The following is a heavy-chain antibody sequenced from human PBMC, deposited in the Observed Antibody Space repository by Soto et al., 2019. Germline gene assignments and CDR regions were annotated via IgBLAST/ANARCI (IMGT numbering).Heavy chain of an antibody. J-gene: IGHJ2*01. CDR2: ISTDKGYT. CDR3: ARDLVCGAGGNCHPEWYFDY. D-gene: IGHD2-15*01. V-gene: IGHV1-18*01. Sequence: VQFVQSGAEVKEAGASLKVSCKASGYTFVNFGITWVRQAPAQGVEWVGWISTDKGYTTYGEKFQGRVSMTADTATNTADMDLSSLNSDDTAVYYCARDLVCGAGGNCHPEWYFDYWGRGTLVTVSS. CDR1: GYTFVNFG.